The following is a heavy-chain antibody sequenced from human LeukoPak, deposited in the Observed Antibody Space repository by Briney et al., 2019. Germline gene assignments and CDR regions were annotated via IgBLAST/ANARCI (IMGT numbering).Heavy chain of an antibody. J-gene: IGHJ4*02. CDR2: INTGGTT. CDR1: GDSISSGSYY. V-gene: IGHV4-61*02. Sequence: SETLSLTCTVSGDSISSGSYYWSWIRQPAGKGLEYIGRINTGGTTNYNPSLRSRVTISVDTSKNQFSLKLSSVTAADTAVYYCASKTGDYWGQGTLVTVSS. CDR3: ASKTGDY.